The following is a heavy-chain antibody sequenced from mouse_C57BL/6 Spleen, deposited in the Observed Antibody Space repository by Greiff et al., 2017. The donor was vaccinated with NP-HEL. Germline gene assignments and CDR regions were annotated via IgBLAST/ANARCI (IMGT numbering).Heavy chain of an antibody. Sequence: EVMLVESGGGLVKPGGSLKLSCAASGFTFSDYGMHWVRQAPEKGLEWVAYISSGSSTIYYADTVKGRFTISRDNAKNTLFLQMTSLRSEDTAMYYCARSWDGYFRYYAMDYWGQGTSVTVSS. CDR2: ISSGSSTI. CDR3: ARSWDGYFRYYAMDY. D-gene: IGHD2-3*01. CDR1: GFTFSDYG. V-gene: IGHV5-17*01. J-gene: IGHJ4*01.